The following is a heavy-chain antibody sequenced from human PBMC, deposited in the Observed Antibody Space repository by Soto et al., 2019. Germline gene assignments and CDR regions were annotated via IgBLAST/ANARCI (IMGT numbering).Heavy chain of an antibody. CDR2: IYWDDDK. J-gene: IGHJ4*02. Sequence: QITLKESGPTLVKPTQTLTLTCTFSGFSLSSFGVGVGWIRQPTGKAPEWLGLIYWDDDKHYRPSLRSRLTITKDTSKNQVFLTLTDMAPVDTGTYYCARRRNYGDLDQWGQGALVTVSS. CDR3: ARRRNYGDLDQ. D-gene: IGHD4-17*01. V-gene: IGHV2-5*02. CDR1: GFSLSSFGVG.